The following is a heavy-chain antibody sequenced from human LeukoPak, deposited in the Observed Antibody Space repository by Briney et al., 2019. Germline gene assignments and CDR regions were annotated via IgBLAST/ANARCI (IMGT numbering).Heavy chain of an antibody. CDR3: ARLTGDGVGHEFDY. CDR1: GYTFSSYW. J-gene: IGHJ4*02. Sequence: GGSLRLSCKGSGYTFSSYWIGWVRQMPGKGLEWMGIIYPGDSDTRYSPSLQGQVTISVDTSINTAYLQWSSLKASDTAMYYCARLTGDGVGHEFDYWGQGTLVTVSS. D-gene: IGHD7-27*01. CDR2: IYPGDSDT. V-gene: IGHV5-51*01.